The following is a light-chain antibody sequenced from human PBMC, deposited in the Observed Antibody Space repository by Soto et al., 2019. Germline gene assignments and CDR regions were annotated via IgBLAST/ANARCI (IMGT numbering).Light chain of an antibody. CDR2: EVS. CDR1: SSDVGGYNY. Sequence: QSALTQPASVSGSPGQSITISCTGTSSDVGGYNYVSWYQQHPGNAPKLMIYEVSNRPSGVSNRFSGSKSANTASLTISGLQAEDAADYYCSSYTSSSTRVFGGGTKLTVL. CDR3: SSYTSSSTRV. J-gene: IGLJ3*02. V-gene: IGLV2-14*01.